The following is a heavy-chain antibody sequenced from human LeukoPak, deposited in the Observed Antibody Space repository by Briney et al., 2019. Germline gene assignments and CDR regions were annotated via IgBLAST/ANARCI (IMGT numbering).Heavy chain of an antibody. CDR2: FDPEDGET. Sequence: ASVKVSCKVSGYTLTELSMHWVRQAPGKGLEWRGGFDPEDGETIYAQKFQGRVTMTEDTSTDTAYMELSSLRSEDTAVYYCATVENDSSGYLVYWGQGTLVTVSS. CDR3: ATVENDSSGYLVY. D-gene: IGHD3-22*01. CDR1: GYTLTELS. V-gene: IGHV1-24*01. J-gene: IGHJ4*02.